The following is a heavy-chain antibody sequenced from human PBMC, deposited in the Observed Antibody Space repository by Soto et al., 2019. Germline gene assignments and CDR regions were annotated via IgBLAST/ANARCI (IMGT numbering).Heavy chain of an antibody. Sequence: QVQLVESGGGVVQPGRSLRLSCAASGFTFSNYGMHWVRQAPGKGLEWVAVIWYDGSNKYYADSVKGRFTISRDNSKNTLYPQMNSLRAEDTAVYYCARGAYYYDSSGYSRGSGAFDIWGQGTMVTVSS. V-gene: IGHV3-33*01. D-gene: IGHD3-22*01. CDR3: ARGAYYYDSSGYSRGSGAFDI. CDR2: IWYDGSNK. CDR1: GFTFSNYG. J-gene: IGHJ3*02.